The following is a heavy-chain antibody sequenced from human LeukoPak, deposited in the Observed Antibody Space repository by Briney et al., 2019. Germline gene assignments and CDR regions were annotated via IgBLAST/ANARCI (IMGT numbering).Heavy chain of an antibody. D-gene: IGHD3-9*01. V-gene: IGHV4-34*01. Sequence: SEALSLTCAVYGGSFSGYYWSWIRQPPGKGLEWIGEINHSGSTNYNPSLKSRVTISVDTSKNQFSLKLSSVTAADTAVYYCARERPSYYDILTGYYPRSLPYYFDYWGQGTLVTVSS. CDR3: ARERPSYYDILTGYYPRSLPYYFDY. CDR1: GGSFSGYY. J-gene: IGHJ4*02. CDR2: INHSGST.